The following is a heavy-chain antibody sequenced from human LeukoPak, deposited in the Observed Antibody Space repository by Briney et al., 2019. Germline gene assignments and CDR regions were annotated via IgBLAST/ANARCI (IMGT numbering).Heavy chain of an antibody. Sequence: SSETLSLTCTVSGGSISSYYWSWIRQPPGKGLEWIGYNYYSGNTNYNPPLQSRVTISVDTSKNQFSLKLSSVTAADTAVYYGARAVEMATMDIWGQGTMVTVSS. CDR3: ARAVEMATMDI. CDR2: NYYSGNT. V-gene: IGHV4-59*01. J-gene: IGHJ3*02. D-gene: IGHD5-24*01. CDR1: GGSISSYY.